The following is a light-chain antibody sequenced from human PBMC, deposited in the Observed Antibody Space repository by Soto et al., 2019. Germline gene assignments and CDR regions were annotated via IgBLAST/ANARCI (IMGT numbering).Light chain of an antibody. CDR2: GAS. CDR3: QQYNNWPRT. J-gene: IGKJ1*01. V-gene: IGKV3-15*01. CDR1: QSVSSN. Sequence: EIVMTQSPATLSVSPGERATLSCRASQSVSSNLAWYQQKPGQAPRLLIYGASTRATGIPARFSGSGSGTEFTPTISRLQSEDFAFYYCQQYNNWPRTFGQGTKVEIK.